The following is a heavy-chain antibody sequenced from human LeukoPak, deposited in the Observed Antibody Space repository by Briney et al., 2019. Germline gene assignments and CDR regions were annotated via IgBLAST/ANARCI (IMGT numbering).Heavy chain of an antibody. V-gene: IGHV3-23*01. CDR2: ISGSGGST. J-gene: IGHJ4*02. Sequence: GGSLRLSCAASGFTFSSYGMSWVRQAPGKGLEWVSAISGSGGSTYYADSVKGRFTISRDNSKNTLYLEMNSLRAEDTAVYYCVSPMIRGVTTYFDFWGQGTLVTVSS. D-gene: IGHD3-10*01. CDR3: VSPMIRGVTTYFDF. CDR1: GFTFSSYG.